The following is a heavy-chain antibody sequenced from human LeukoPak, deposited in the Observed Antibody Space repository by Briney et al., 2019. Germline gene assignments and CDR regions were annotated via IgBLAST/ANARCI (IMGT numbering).Heavy chain of an antibody. J-gene: IGHJ4*02. CDR2: IKQDGSEK. CDR1: GFTFSSYW. Sequence: GGSLRLSCAASGFTFSSYWMSWVRQAPGKGLEWVANIKQDGSEKYYVDSVKGRFTISRDNAKTSLYPQMNSLRAEDTAVYYCAKDSLVAAAGFFDYWGQGTLVTVSS. D-gene: IGHD6-13*01. CDR3: AKDSLVAAAGFFDY. V-gene: IGHV3-7*01.